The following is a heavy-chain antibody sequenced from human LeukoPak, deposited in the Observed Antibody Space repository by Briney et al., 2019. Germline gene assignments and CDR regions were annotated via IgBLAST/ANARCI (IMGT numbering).Heavy chain of an antibody. CDR3: AKYYYDSSGYYYDPIYFDY. D-gene: IGHD3-22*01. CDR1: GFTFSSYA. V-gene: IGHV3-23*01. Sequence: SEGSLRLSCAASGFTFSSYAMSWVRQAPGKGLEWVSALSGSGGSTYYADSVKGRFTISRDNSKNTLYLQMNSLRAEDTAVYYCAKYYYDSSGYYYDPIYFDYWGQGTLVTVSS. J-gene: IGHJ4*02. CDR2: LSGSGGST.